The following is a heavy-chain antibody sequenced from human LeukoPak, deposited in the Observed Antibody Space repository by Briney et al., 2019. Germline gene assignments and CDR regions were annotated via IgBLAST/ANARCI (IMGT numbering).Heavy chain of an antibody. Sequence: PSETLSLTCAVYGGSLSGYYWSWIRQPPGKGLGWIGEIKHSGSTNYNPSLQRRAALSVDTSKNQFSLKLSSVTAADTAVYYCAGYYDYVWGLAPFDYWGQGTLVTVSS. V-gene: IGHV4-34*01. J-gene: IGHJ4*02. CDR2: IKHSGST. D-gene: IGHD3-16*01. CDR1: GGSLSGYY. CDR3: AGYYDYVWGLAPFDY.